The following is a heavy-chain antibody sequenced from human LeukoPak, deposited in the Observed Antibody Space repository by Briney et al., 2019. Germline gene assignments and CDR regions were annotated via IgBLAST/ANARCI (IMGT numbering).Heavy chain of an antibody. CDR1: GFSFSSYG. J-gene: IGHJ4*02. CDR3: ARDSFGSYYDFWSGSTY. CDR2: IWCDGNNK. D-gene: IGHD3-3*01. V-gene: IGHV3-33*01. Sequence: GGSLRLSCAASGFSFSSYGMHWVRQAPGKGLEWVAVIWCDGNNKYYADSVKGRFTISRDNSKNTLYLQMNSLRAEDTAVYYCARDSFGSYYDFWSGSTYWGRGTLVTVSS.